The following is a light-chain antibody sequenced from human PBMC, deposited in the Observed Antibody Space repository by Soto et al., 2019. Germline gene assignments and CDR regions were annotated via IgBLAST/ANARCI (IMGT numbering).Light chain of an antibody. J-gene: IGLJ2*01. CDR2: GNS. CDR1: STNIGAGYD. CDR3: QSYDRSLSGSV. Sequence: QSVLTQPPSVSGAPGQRVTISCTGSSTNIGAGYDVHWYQQHPGTAPKLLIYGNSNRPSGVPDRFSGSKSGTSASLAITGLQADDEADYYCQSYDRSLSGSVLGGGTKLTVL. V-gene: IGLV1-40*01.